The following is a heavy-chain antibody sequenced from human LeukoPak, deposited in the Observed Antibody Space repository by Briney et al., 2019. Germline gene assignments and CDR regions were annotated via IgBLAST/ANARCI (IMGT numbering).Heavy chain of an antibody. D-gene: IGHD1-1*01. CDR3: ARDPGQSTYNDPCLGMDI. CDR1: GITFSIHA. CDR2: ISYDGSAK. J-gene: IGHJ6*02. Sequence: GGSLRLSCAASGITFSIHAMHWVRQAPGKGLEWVAVISYDGSAKYYADSVKGRFTISRDNAKNTLYLEMNSLKSDDTAVYHCARDPGQSTYNDPCLGMDIWGQGTTVTVSS. V-gene: IGHV3-30*04.